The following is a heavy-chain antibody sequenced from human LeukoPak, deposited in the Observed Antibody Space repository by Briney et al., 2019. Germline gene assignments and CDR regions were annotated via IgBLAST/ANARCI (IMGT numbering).Heavy chain of an antibody. V-gene: IGHV5-51*01. CDR1: GYSFTSYW. Sequence: PGESLKISCKGSGYSFTSYWIGWVRQMPGKGLEWMGIIYPGDSDTRYSPSFQGQVTISADKSISTAYLQWNSLKASDTAMYYCARRLMYYYDTSGYDVAFDIWGQGTMVTVSS. D-gene: IGHD3-22*01. J-gene: IGHJ3*02. CDR2: IYPGDSDT. CDR3: ARRLMYYYDTSGYDVAFDI.